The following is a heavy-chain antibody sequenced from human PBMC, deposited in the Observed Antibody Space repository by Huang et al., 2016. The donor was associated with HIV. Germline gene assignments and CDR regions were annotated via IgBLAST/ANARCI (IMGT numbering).Heavy chain of an antibody. CDR2: INPNIGGK. V-gene: IGHV1-2*02. Sequence: QVQLVQSGAEVKKPGASVKVSCKASGYTFTGYYMHWVRQAPGQGLELMGLINPNIGGKNSAQKFQVRVTMTRDTSISTCYMELSRLVSDDTAVYYCAAGVVPAADYYYYYGMDVWGQGTTVTVSS. J-gene: IGHJ6*02. CDR1: GYTFTGYY. D-gene: IGHD2-2*01. CDR3: AAGVVPAADYYYYYGMDV.